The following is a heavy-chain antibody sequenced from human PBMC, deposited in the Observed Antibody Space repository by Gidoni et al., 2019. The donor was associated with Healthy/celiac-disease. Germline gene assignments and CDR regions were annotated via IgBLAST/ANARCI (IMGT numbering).Heavy chain of an antibody. D-gene: IGHD5-18*01. V-gene: IGHV5-51*01. CDR1: RYSFTSYW. J-gene: IGHJ4*02. Sequence: EVQLVQSGAEVKTPGESLKISCKGSRYSFTSYWSGWGRQLPGKGLEWMGILYPGDADTRYSPSFQGQVTISADKSISTAYLQWSSLKASDTAMYYCARQGGYSYGSESPFDYWGQGTLVTVSS. CDR2: LYPGDADT. CDR3: ARQGGYSYGSESPFDY.